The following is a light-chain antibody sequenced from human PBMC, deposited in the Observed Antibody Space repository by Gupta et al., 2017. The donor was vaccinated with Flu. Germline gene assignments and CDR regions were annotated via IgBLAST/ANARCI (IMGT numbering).Light chain of an antibody. V-gene: IGKV3-15*01. J-gene: IGKJ4*01. CDR2: SAC. CDR1: QSVGSD. Sequence: GTLFGSPGERATLSCGASQSVGSDLAWYQQKPGQGPRLLIYSACVRATGIPARFSGSGSGTELTLTISSLQYEDFGVYYCQQYKKWPPGVFGGGTKVEIK. CDR3: QQYKKWPPGV.